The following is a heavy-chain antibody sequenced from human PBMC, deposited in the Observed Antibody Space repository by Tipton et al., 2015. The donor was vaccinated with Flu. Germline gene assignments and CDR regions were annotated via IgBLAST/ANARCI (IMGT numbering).Heavy chain of an antibody. J-gene: IGHJ4*02. V-gene: IGHV3-33*01. D-gene: IGHD1-14*01. CDR3: ARDIGTTVFYFDH. CDR1: EFTFSNYG. Sequence: SLRLSCAVSEFTFSNYGMHWVRQTPGKGLEWVAVIWSDGSTEYYADSVKGRFTISRDNSRGNMYLQMNSLRGDDTAVYFCARDIGTTVFYFDHWGQGALVTVFS. CDR2: IWSDGSTE.